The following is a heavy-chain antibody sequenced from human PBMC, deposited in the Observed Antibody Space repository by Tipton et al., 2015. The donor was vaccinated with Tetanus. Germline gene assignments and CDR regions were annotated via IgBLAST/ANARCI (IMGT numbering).Heavy chain of an antibody. D-gene: IGHD3-10*01. CDR1: GGSINNGAYT. J-gene: IGHJ5*01. CDR2: IFHTGGT. Sequence: LRLSCTVSGGSINNGAYTWSWIRQSPGKGLEWIGYIFHTGGTYYNPSLKSRVTISVAGPKNQFSLNPKSVTAADTAVYYCARSHGSGGLLWFDSWGQGTLVTVSS. CDR3: ARSHGSGGLLWFDS. V-gene: IGHV4-30-2*06.